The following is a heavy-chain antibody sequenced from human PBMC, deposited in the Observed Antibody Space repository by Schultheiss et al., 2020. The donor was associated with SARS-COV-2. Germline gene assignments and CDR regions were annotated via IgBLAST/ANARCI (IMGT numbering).Heavy chain of an antibody. D-gene: IGHD3-10*01. J-gene: IGHJ6*02. Sequence: GGSLRLSCAASGFTFSDYYMSWIRQAPGKGLEWVSAISGSGGSTYYADSVKGRFTISRDNSKNTLYLQMNSLRAEDTALYYCAKSSGSYTGGMDVWGQGTTVTVSS. CDR2: ISGSGGST. CDR1: GFTFSDYY. CDR3: AKSSGSYTGGMDV. V-gene: IGHV3-23*01.